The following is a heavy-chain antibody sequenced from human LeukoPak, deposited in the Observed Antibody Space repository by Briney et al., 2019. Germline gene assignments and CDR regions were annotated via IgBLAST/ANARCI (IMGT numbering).Heavy chain of an antibody. CDR1: GFTFSSYA. J-gene: IGHJ6*03. V-gene: IGHV3-23*01. D-gene: IGHD2-2*01. CDR2: ISGSGGST. CDR3: AKDHSTSCRMCYYMDV. Sequence: GGSLRLSCAASGFTFSSYAMSWVRQAPGKGLEWVSAISGSGGSTYYADSVKGRFTISRDNSKNTLYLQMNSLRAEDTAVYYCAKDHSTSCRMCYYMDVWGKGTTVTVSS.